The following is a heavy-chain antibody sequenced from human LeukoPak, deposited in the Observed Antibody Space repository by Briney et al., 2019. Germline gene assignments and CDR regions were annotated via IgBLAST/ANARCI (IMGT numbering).Heavy chain of an antibody. J-gene: IGHJ4*02. CDR1: GYPISSGYH. CDR3: ARRNYGSGSYYFDY. V-gene: IGHV4-38-2*02. Sequence: SETLSLTCTVSGYPISSGYHWGWIRQPPGKGLEWIGNIYHSGSTNYNPSLKSRVSMSVDTSKNQFSLMLSSVTAADTAVYYCARRNYGSGSYYFDYWGQGTLVTVSS. D-gene: IGHD3-10*01. CDR2: IYHSGST.